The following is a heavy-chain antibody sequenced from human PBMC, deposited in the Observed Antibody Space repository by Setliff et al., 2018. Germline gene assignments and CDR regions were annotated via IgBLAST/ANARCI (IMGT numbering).Heavy chain of an antibody. D-gene: IGHD5-18*01. CDR3: ARAPSVELVTIRTNSWFTY. CDR2: LSVYNGDT. J-gene: IGHJ4*02. Sequence: VASVKVSCKASGYTFRNYAFAWVRQAPGQGLEWVGWLSVYNGDTNYAQKFQGRVTLTTDTSTSTAYMELRSLTSDDSAFYYCARAPSVELVTIRTNSWFTYWGQGTLVTVSS. V-gene: IGHV1-18*01. CDR1: GYTFRNYA.